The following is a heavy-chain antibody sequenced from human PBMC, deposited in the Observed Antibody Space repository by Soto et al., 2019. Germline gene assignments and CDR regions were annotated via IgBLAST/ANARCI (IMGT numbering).Heavy chain of an antibody. J-gene: IGHJ5*02. CDR3: ATRITVFGLLIPPFDP. CDR1: GYSFTSSW. V-gene: IGHV5-51*01. D-gene: IGHD3-3*01. Sequence: PGESLKISCKGSGYSFTSSWIGWVRQMPGKGLEWMVIINPGDSDTRYNPSLKSRVTMSVDTSKNQFSLRLGSVTAADTAIYYCATRITVFGLLIPPFDPWGQGTQVTAPQ. CDR2: INPGDSDT.